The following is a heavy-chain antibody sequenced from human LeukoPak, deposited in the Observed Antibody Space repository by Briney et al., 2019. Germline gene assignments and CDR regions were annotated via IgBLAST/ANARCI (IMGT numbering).Heavy chain of an antibody. J-gene: IGHJ4*02. CDR1: GYTFIGFT. V-gene: IGHV1-18*01. Sequence: GASVKVSCKASGYTFIGFTLNWMRQAPGQGLEWMGWISAYNGNTNYAQKLQGRVTMTTDTSTSTAYMELRSLRSDDTAVYYCARVSPDILTGYYTFDYWGQGTLVTVSS. D-gene: IGHD3-9*01. CDR3: ARVSPDILTGYYTFDY. CDR2: ISAYNGNT.